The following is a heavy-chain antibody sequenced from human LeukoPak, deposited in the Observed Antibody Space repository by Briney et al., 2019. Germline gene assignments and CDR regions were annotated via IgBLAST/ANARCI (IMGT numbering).Heavy chain of an antibody. CDR3: ARDKYYYGSGSYYPVGYYYGMDV. V-gene: IGHV3-30-3*01. CDR2: ISYDGSNK. D-gene: IGHD3-10*01. Sequence: GGSLRLSCAASGFSFSNYNMNWVRQAPGKGLEWVAVISYDGSNKYYADSVKGRFTISRDNSKNTLYLQMNSLRAEDTAVYYCARDKYYYGSGSYYPVGYYYGMDVWGQGTTVTVSS. J-gene: IGHJ6*02. CDR1: GFSFSNYN.